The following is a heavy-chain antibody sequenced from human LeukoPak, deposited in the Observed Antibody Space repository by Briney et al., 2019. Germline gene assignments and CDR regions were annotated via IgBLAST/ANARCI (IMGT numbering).Heavy chain of an antibody. V-gene: IGHV3-23*01. Sequence: PGGSLRLSCAASGFTFSSYAMSWVRQAPGKGLEWVSAISGSGGSTYYADSVKGRFTISRDNSKNTLYLQMNSLRAEDTALYYCAKYGHGSGSQVRLCFDYWGQGTLVTVSS. D-gene: IGHD3-10*01. J-gene: IGHJ4*02. CDR2: ISGSGGST. CDR1: GFTFSSYA. CDR3: AKYGHGSGSQVRLCFDY.